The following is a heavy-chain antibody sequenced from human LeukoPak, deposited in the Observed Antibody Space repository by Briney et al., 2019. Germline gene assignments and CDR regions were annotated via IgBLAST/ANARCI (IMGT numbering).Heavy chain of an antibody. J-gene: IGHJ4*02. CDR2: IYHSGST. D-gene: IGHD2-2*01. CDR3: ARIYCSSTSCYYFDY. CDR1: GGSISSSNW. V-gene: IGHV4-4*02. Sequence: PSGTLSLTCAVSGGSISSSNWWTWVSPPPGKGLEWIGEIYHSGSTHYNPSLKSRVAISVDKSKNQFSLKLSSVTAADTAMYYCARIYCSSTSCYYFDYWGQGTLVTVSS.